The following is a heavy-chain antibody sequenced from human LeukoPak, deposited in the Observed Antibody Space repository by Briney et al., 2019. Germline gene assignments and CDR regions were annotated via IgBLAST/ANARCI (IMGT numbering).Heavy chain of an antibody. CDR2: INSDGGGA. Sequence: SGGSLSLSCAASGITFGNNWMHWVRQGPGKGLVWISRINSDGGGAIYADSVKGRFTVSRDNAKNTLYLQMNSLRAEDTAVYYCARDVPHNWFDTWGQGTLVTVSS. V-gene: IGHV3-74*01. J-gene: IGHJ5*02. CDR1: GITFGNNW. CDR3: ARDVPHNWFDT.